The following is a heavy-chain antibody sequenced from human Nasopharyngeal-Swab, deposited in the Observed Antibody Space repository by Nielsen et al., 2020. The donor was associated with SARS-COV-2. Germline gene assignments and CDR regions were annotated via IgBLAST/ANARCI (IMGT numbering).Heavy chain of an antibody. J-gene: IGHJ4*02. CDR3: AKDLSLVVITTPNY. Sequence: GDSLKISCAASGFTFSSYAMSWVRQAPGKGLEWVSAISGSGGSTYYADSVKGRFTISRDNSKNTLYLQMNSLRAEDTAVYYCAKDLSLVVITTPNYWGQGTLVTVSS. D-gene: IGHD3-22*01. CDR2: ISGSGGST. V-gene: IGHV3-23*01. CDR1: GFTFSSYA.